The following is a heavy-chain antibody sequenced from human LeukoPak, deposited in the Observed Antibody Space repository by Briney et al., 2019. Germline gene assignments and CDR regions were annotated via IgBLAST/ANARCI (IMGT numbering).Heavy chain of an antibody. D-gene: IGHD6-19*01. Sequence: PGGSLRLSCAASGFTFSSYAMHWVRQAPGKGLEWVVVISYDGSNKYYADSVKGRFTISRDNSKNTLYLQMNSLRAEDTAVYYCARDLSGWFSNWFDPWGQGTLVTVSS. V-gene: IGHV3-30-3*01. CDR1: GFTFSSYA. CDR3: ARDLSGWFSNWFDP. J-gene: IGHJ5*02. CDR2: ISYDGSNK.